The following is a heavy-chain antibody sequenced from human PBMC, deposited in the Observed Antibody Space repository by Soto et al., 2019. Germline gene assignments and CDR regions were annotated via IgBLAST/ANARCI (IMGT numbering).Heavy chain of an antibody. D-gene: IGHD6-19*01. CDR2: ISYDGRNK. CDR3: AKDGVEGGWPTLIDY. Sequence: QVQLVESGGGVVQPGRSLRLSCAASGFTFSSYGLHWVRQAPGKGLEWVAVISYDGRNKYYADSVKGRFTISRDNSKNTLYLQMNSLRAEDTAVYYCAKDGVEGGWPTLIDYWGQGTLVTVSS. CDR1: GFTFSSYG. J-gene: IGHJ4*02. V-gene: IGHV3-30*18.